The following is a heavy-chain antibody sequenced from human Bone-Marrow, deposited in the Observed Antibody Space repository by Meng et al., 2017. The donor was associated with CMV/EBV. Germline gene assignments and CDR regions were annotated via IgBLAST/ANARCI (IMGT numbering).Heavy chain of an antibody. V-gene: IGHV1-18*01. CDR3: ARECPPDSSTCGEFQH. D-gene: IGHD4-11*01. CDR1: GYTFTSYG. CDR2: ISAYNGNT. Sequence: ASVKVSCKASGYTFTSYGISWVRQAPGQGLEWMGWISAYNGNTNYAQKLQGRVTMTTDTSTSTAYMELRSLRSDDTAVYYCARECPPDSSTCGEFQHWGQGTLVTVSS. J-gene: IGHJ1*01.